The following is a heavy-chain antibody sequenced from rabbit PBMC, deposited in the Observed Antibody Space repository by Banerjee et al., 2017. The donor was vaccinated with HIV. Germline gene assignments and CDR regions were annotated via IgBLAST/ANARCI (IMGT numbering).Heavy chain of an antibody. V-gene: IGHV1S40*01. CDR3: ARGNAYAGAGYAL. CDR1: GFSFNSNYY. CDR2: IYAGSSGGT. J-gene: IGHJ3*01. D-gene: IGHD6-1*01. Sequence: QSLEESGGDLVKPGASLTLTCTVSGFSFNSNYYMCWVRQAPGKGLEWIACIYAGSSGGTYYASWAKGRFTISKTSSTTVTLQMTSLTAADTATYFCARGNAYAGAGYALWGQGTLVTVS.